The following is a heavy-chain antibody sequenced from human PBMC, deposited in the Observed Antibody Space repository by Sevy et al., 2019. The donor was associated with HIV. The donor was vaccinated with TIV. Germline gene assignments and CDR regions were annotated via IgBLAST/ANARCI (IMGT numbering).Heavy chain of an antibody. D-gene: IGHD3-10*01. CDR2: ISSSFTNI. CDR1: GFTFSIYE. J-gene: IGHJ4*02. V-gene: IGHV3-48*03. Sequence: GGSLRLSCVASGFTFSIYEMNWVRQAPGQGLEWVSYISSSFTNIYYADSVKGRFTISRDNAKNSLYLQMTSLRAEDTAVYYCTNYVDYWGQGTLVTVSS. CDR3: TNYVDY.